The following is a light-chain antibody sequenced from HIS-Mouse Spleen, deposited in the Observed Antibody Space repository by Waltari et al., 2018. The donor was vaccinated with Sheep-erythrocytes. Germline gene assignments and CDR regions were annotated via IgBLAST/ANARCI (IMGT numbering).Light chain of an antibody. V-gene: IGKV1-39*01. J-gene: IGKJ3*01. Sequence: DIQITHSPSSLSASVGDRVTITCRASQSISSYLNWYQQKPGKAPKLLIYAASSLQSGVPARFSGSGSGTDFTLTISSPQPEDFATYYCQQSYSTPQFTFGPGTKVDIK. CDR3: QQSYSTPQFT. CDR1: QSISSY. CDR2: AAS.